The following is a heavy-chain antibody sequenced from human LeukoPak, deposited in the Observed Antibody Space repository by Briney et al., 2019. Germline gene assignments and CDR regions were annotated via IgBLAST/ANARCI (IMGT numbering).Heavy chain of an antibody. Sequence: GGSLRLPCAASGFTFSSYAMSWVRQAPGKGLEWVSAISGSGGSTYYADSVKGRFTISRDNSKNTLYLQMNSLRAEDTAVYYCAKDGGYSYGLYYYYYYGMDVWGQGTTVTVSS. CDR3: AKDGGYSYGLYYYYYYGMDV. D-gene: IGHD5-18*01. CDR1: GFTFSSYA. V-gene: IGHV3-23*01. CDR2: ISGSGGST. J-gene: IGHJ6*02.